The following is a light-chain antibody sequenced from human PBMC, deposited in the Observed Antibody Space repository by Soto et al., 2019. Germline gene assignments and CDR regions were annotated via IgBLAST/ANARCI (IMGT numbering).Light chain of an antibody. CDR3: CSYTTSNTRQRG. Sequence: QSVLTQPASVSGSPGQSIIISCTGTSSDVGGYNYVSWYQQHPGKAPKFMIYDVSSRPSGVSNRFSGSKSGNTASLTISGLQAEDEADYYCCSYTTSNTRQRGFGTGTKVTVL. CDR2: DVS. V-gene: IGLV2-14*03. J-gene: IGLJ1*01. CDR1: SSDVGGYNY.